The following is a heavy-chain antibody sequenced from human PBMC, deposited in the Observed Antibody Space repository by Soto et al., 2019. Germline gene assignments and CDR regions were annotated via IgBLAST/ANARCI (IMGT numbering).Heavy chain of an antibody. CDR2: ISYDGSNK. CDR3: ARESRVPAAMDSSSWSWTAFDY. V-gene: IGHV3-30-3*01. D-gene: IGHD2-2*01. CDR1: GFTFSSYA. J-gene: IGHJ4*02. Sequence: PGGSLRLSCAASGFTFSSYAMHWVRQAPGKGLEWVAVISYDGSNKYYADSVKGRFTISRDNSKNTLYLQMNSLRAEDTAVYYCARESRVPAAMDSSSWSWTAFDYWGQGTLVTVSS.